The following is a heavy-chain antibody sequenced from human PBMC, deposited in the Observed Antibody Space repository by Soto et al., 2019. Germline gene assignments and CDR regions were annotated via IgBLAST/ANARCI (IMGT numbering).Heavy chain of an antibody. V-gene: IGHV4-59*01. CDR3: ARGRGGKNEPIHTHFVDP. D-gene: IGHD3-16*01. CDR2: IHNIGST. Sequence: QVQLQESGPGLLKPSETLSLTCTVSGAAISTYHWSWIRQSPGKGLECIGYIHNIGSTNYNPSLRSRVTISLHPSKIQFSLKVTSVTAADTAVYYCARGRGGKNEPIHTHFVDPWGQGTLVTVSS. CDR1: GAAISTYH. J-gene: IGHJ5*02.